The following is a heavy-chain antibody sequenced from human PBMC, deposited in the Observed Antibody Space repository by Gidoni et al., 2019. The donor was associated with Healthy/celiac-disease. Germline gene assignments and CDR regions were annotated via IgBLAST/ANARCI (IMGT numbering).Heavy chain of an antibody. V-gene: IGHV3-7*01. D-gene: IGHD3-3*01. CDR3: ARTYDFWSGYLPHYFDY. J-gene: IGHJ4*02. Sequence: EVQLVESGGGLVQPGGSLRLSCAASGFTFSSYWMSWVRQAPGKGLEWVDNIKQDGSEKYYVDSVKGRFTISRDNAKNSLYLQMNSLRAEDTAVYYCARTYDFWSGYLPHYFDYWGQGTLVTVSS. CDR2: IKQDGSEK. CDR1: GFTFSSYW.